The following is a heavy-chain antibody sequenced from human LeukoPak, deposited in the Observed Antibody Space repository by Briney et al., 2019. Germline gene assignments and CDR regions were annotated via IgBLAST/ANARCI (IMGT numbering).Heavy chain of an antibody. V-gene: IGHV4-59*01. CDR1: GGSISSYY. Sequence: SETLSLTCTVSGGSISSYYWSWIRQPPGKGLEWIGYIYYSGSTNYNPSLKGRVTISVDTSKNQFSLKLSSVTAADTAVYYCARSFGVVTLDYWGQGTLVTVSS. D-gene: IGHD3-3*01. CDR2: IYYSGST. J-gene: IGHJ4*02. CDR3: ARSFGVVTLDY.